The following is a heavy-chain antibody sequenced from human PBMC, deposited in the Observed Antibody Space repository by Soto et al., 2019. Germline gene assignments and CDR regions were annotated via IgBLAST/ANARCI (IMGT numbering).Heavy chain of an antibody. V-gene: IGHV1-3*01. CDR1: GYTFTTYA. Sequence: QVQLVQSGAEVKKPGASVKVSCKASGYTFTTYAMHWVRQVPGQRFEWMGWINAGNGNTKYSQKFQGRVTITWDTSASTAYMELSSLRFEDMGVYYCARDGAVAGNIYFDYWGQGTLVTVSS. CDR2: INAGNGNT. CDR3: ARDGAVAGNIYFDY. J-gene: IGHJ4*02. D-gene: IGHD6-19*01.